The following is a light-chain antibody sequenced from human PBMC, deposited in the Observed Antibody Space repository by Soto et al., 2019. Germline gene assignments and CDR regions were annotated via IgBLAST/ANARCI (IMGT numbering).Light chain of an antibody. J-gene: IGKJ4*01. CDR2: GAS. Sequence: EVGLTHSPGTLSLSTGARATLSCRASQRVSSGYLAWYQQKPGQAPRLLIYGASSRATGIPDRFSGSGSGTDFTLTISSLEPEDFAVYYCQQHSNWPLTFGGGTKVDI. V-gene: IGKV3D-20*02. CDR1: QRVSSGY. CDR3: QQHSNWPLT.